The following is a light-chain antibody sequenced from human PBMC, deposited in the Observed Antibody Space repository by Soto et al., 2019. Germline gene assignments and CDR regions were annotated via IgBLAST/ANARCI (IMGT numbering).Light chain of an antibody. CDR3: QQYNSYS. J-gene: IGKJ1*01. Sequence: DIQMTQSPSSLSAFVGDRVTITCQASQNINNYLNWYQQKPGRAPKLLIYDASNVEAGVPSRFRGSGSGTEFTLTISSLQPDDFATYYCQQYNSYSFGQGTKVDI. V-gene: IGKV1-33*01. CDR2: DAS. CDR1: QNINNY.